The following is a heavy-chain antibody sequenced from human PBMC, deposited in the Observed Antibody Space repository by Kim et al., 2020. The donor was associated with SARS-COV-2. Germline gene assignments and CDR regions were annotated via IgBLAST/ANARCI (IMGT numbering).Heavy chain of an antibody. CDR3: ADGDFGPHRFDY. CDR2: T. V-gene: IGHV4-61*03. D-gene: IGHD3-3*01. Sequence: TNCNPSLKRRVTISVDMSKSHFSLKLSAVTAADTAVYYCADGDFGPHRFDYWGQGTLVTVPS. J-gene: IGHJ4*02.